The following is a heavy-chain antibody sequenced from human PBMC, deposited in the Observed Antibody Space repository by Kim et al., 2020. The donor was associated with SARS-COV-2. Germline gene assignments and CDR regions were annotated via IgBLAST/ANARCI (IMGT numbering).Heavy chain of an antibody. V-gene: IGHV3-9*01. CDR2: ISWNSGSI. J-gene: IGHJ4*02. Sequence: GGSLRLSCAASGFTFGDYAMHWVRQAPGKGLEWVSGISWNSGSIGYADSVKGRFTISRDNAKNSLYLQMNSLRAEDTALYYCAKFLGGSIAVAGFDYWGQGTLVTVSS. CDR3: AKFLGGSIAVAGFDY. D-gene: IGHD6-19*01. CDR1: GFTFGDYA.